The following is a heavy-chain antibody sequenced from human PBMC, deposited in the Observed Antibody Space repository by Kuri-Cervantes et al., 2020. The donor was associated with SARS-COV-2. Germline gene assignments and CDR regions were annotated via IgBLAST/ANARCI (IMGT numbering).Heavy chain of an antibody. Sequence: GGSLRLSCAASGFTFSSYSMNWVRQAPGKGLEWVSSISSSSSYIYYADLVKGRFTISRDNAKNSLYLQMNSLRAEDTAVYYCARGLNIAQPVDFDYWGQGTLVTVSS. V-gene: IGHV3-21*01. CDR2: ISSSSSYI. D-gene: IGHD2/OR15-2a*01. CDR3: ARGLNIAQPVDFDY. J-gene: IGHJ4*02. CDR1: GFTFSSYS.